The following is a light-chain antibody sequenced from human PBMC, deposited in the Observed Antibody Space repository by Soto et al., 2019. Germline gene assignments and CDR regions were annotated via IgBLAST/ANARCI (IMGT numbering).Light chain of an antibody. CDR3: QQYNNWPPLT. Sequence: EIVMTQSPATLSVSPGERATLSCRASQSVSSNLAWYQQKPGQAPRLLIYGASTRATGVPARFSGSGSGTYFTLTISRLQSEDFEVYYCQQYNNWPPLTFGGGTKVDIQ. V-gene: IGKV3-15*01. CDR2: GAS. J-gene: IGKJ4*01. CDR1: QSVSSN.